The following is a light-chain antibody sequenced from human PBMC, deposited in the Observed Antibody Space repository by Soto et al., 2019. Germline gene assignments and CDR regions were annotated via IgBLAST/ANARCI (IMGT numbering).Light chain of an antibody. V-gene: IGKV2-28*01. Sequence: DIVMTQSPLSVPVTPAEPASISRRSSQSLLHSSGNNQLDWDLQKPGQSPQLLIYLGSYRASGVPGKLRGSGAGADVTPKSSRVEAAEVGIYYWMQSLQTPLTFGGGTKVEI. J-gene: IGKJ4*01. CDR2: LGS. CDR3: MQSLQTPLT. CDR1: QSLLHSSGNNQ.